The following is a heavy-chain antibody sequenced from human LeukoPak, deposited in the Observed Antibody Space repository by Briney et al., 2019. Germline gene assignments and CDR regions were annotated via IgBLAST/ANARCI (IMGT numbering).Heavy chain of an antibody. V-gene: IGHV4-59*01. D-gene: IGHD5-24*01. CDR1: GGSISSYY. CDR2: IYYSGST. J-gene: IGHJ3*02. Sequence: SETLSLTCTVSGGSISSYYWSWIRQPPGKGLEWIGYIYYSGSTNYNPSLKSRVTISVDTSKNQFSLKLSSATAADTAVYYCARAPTMATIIAFDIWGQGTMVTVSS. CDR3: ARAPTMATIIAFDI.